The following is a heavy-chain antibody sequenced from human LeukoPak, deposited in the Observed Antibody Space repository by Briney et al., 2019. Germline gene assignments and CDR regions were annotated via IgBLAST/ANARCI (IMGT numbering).Heavy chain of an antibody. Sequence: GGSLRLSCAASGFTFSSYAMHWVRQAPGKGLEWVAVISYDGSNKYYADSVKGRFTISRDNSKNTLYLQMNGLRAEDTAVYYCAATPGYSSGWYVRYFDYWGQGTLVTVSS. CDR1: GFTFSSYA. V-gene: IGHV3-30*04. CDR3: AATPGYSSGWYVRYFDY. CDR2: ISYDGSNK. D-gene: IGHD6-19*01. J-gene: IGHJ4*02.